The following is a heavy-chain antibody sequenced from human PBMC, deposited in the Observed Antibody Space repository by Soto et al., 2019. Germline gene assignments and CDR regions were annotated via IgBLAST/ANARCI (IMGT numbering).Heavy chain of an antibody. Sequence: ASVKVSCKASGYRFSTYGINWVRQAPGQGLEWLGWTSTNNDDRNYAQKFRGRVTFTTDTSTSTAYMELRSLISDDTAVYLCARERYVASRHSHFDSWGQGTQVTVSS. CDR2: TSTNNDDR. D-gene: IGHD6-6*01. V-gene: IGHV1-18*04. CDR3: ARERYVASRHSHFDS. J-gene: IGHJ4*02. CDR1: GYRFSTYG.